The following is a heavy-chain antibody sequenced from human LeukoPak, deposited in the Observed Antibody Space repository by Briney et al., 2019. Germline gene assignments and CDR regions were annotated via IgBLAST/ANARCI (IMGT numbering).Heavy chain of an antibody. D-gene: IGHD6-19*01. CDR1: GFTFSSYT. V-gene: IGHV3-21*01. CDR3: ARVPVGYQGYSSAWYTDY. Sequence: GGSLRLSCAASGFTFSSYTKMWVRQAPGKGLEYVSSIISSSSRIFYADSVRGRFTISRDNAKNSLYLQMNSLRAEDTAVYYCARVPVGYQGYSSAWYTDYWGQGTLVSVSS. CDR2: IISSSSRI. J-gene: IGHJ4*02.